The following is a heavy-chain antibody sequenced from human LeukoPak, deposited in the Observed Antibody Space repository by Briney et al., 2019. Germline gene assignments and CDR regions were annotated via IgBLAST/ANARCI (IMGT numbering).Heavy chain of an antibody. Sequence: ASVKVSCKASGYTFTSYGISWVRQAPGQGLEWMGWISAYNGNTNYAQKLQGRVTITTDTSTSTDYMELRSLRSDDTAVYYCARDIGDIVVVPAAFMGFDPWGQGTLVTVSS. V-gene: IGHV1-18*01. CDR1: GYTFTSYG. CDR2: ISAYNGNT. CDR3: ARDIGDIVVVPAAFMGFDP. D-gene: IGHD2-2*01. J-gene: IGHJ5*02.